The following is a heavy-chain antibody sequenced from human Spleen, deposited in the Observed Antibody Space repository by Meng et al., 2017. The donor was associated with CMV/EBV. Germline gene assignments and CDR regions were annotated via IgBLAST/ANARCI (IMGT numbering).Heavy chain of an antibody. J-gene: IGHJ4*02. CDR1: GFTFRSYT. CDR2: SRNKANRYTT. D-gene: IGHD1-1*01. V-gene: IGHV3-72*01. Sequence: GGSLRLSCVASGFTFRSYTLNWVRQTPGKGLEWVGRSRNKANRYTTEYAASVKCRFTVPRDESKNSLYLQMNSLKTEDTAGYYCVRGYNSFDSWGQGTLVTVSS. CDR3: VRGYNSFDS.